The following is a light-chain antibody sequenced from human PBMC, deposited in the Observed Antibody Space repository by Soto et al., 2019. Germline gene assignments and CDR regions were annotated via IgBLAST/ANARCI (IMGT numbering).Light chain of an antibody. CDR3: AAWDGSLNGLV. CDR1: SSNFGSNN. Sequence: QSVLTQPPSASGTPGQRVTLSCSGSSSNFGSNNVDWYQYLPGTAPRLVIYANNLRPSGVPDRFSGSKSGTSASLAVSGLQSEDEADYYCAAWDGSLNGLVFGGGTQLTVL. J-gene: IGLJ2*01. CDR2: ANN. V-gene: IGLV1-44*01.